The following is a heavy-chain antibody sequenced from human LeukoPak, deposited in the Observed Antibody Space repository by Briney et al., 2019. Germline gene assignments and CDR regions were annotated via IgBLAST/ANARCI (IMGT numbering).Heavy chain of an antibody. D-gene: IGHD6-19*01. CDR2: IYNSGST. CDR1: GYSISSGYY. CDR3: ARDAAVASGGWFDP. J-gene: IGHJ5*02. Sequence: SETLSLTCTVSGYSISSGYYWGCTRQSPGKGLRWMGSIYNSGSTYYSPSLTSRVTISVDTSKNQFSLKLTSVTAADTAVYYCARDAAVASGGWFDPWGQGILVTVSS. V-gene: IGHV4-38-2*02.